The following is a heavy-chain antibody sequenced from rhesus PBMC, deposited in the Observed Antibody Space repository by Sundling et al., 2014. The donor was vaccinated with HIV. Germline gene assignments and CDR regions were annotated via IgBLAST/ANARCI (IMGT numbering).Heavy chain of an antibody. Sequence: QVQLQESGPGLVKPSETLSLTCAVSGGSISSNYWSWIRQPPGKGLEWIGYISGTTGSTDYNPSLKSRVTLSVDTSKNQFSLRLTSVTAADTAVYYCARDVGWGGFDYWGQGVLVTVSS. D-gene: IGHD1-44*01. J-gene: IGHJ4*01. V-gene: IGHV4-160*01. CDR3: ARDVGWGGFDY. CDR1: GGSISSNY. CDR2: ISGTTGST.